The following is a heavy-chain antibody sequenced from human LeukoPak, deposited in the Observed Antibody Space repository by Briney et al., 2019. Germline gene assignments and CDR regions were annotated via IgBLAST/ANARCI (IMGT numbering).Heavy chain of an antibody. J-gene: IGHJ4*02. D-gene: IGHD6-13*01. CDR1: GYTLTELS. CDR2: FDPEDGET. CDR3: ATGLAGIAAALM. V-gene: IGHV1-24*01. Sequence: ASVKVSCKVSGYTLTELSMRWVRQAPGKGLEWMGGFDPEDGETIYAQKFQGRVTMTEDTSTDTAYMELSSLRSEDTAVYYCATGLAGIAAALMWGQGTLVTVSS.